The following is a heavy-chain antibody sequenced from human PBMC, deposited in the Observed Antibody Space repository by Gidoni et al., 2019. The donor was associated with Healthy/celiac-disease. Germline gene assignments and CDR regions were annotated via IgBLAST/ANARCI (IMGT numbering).Heavy chain of an antibody. CDR3: ARTGVQGVIPLDY. Sequence: EVQLVESGGCLVQRGGSRSLSCAASGFTFSSYEMNWVRQAPGKGLEWVSYISSSGSTIYYADSVKGRFTISRDNAKNSLYLQMNSLRAEDTAVYYCARTGVQGVIPLDYWGQGTLVTVSS. CDR2: ISSSGSTI. CDR1: GFTFSSYE. V-gene: IGHV3-48*03. J-gene: IGHJ4*02. D-gene: IGHD3-10*01.